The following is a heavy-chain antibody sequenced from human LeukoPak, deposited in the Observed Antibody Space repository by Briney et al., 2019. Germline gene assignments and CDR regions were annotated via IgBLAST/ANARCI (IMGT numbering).Heavy chain of an antibody. CDR1: GYTFTGYH. Sequence: ASVKVSCKTSGYTFTGYHMHWVRQAPGQGLEWMGWINPISGGTKYRQKFQGRVTLTRDTSISTAYMELNSRTSDDTAVYYCARGGVYSSGWYPEYFQRWGQGTLVTVS. CDR3: ARGGVYSSGWYPEYFQR. CDR2: INPISGGT. D-gene: IGHD6-19*01. V-gene: IGHV1-2*02. J-gene: IGHJ1*01.